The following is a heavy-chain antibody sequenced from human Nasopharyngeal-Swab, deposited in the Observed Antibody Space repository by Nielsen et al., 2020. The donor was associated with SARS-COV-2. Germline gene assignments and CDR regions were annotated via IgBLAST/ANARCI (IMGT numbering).Heavy chain of an antibody. CDR1: GFTFSSYA. J-gene: IGHJ4*02. CDR3: AGDLGGYFDY. D-gene: IGHD3-10*01. CDR2: ISGSGGST. Sequence: GGSLRLSCAASGFTFSSYAMSWVRQAPRKGLEWVSAISGSGGSTYYADSVKGRFTISRDNSKNTLYLQMNSLRAEDTAVYYCAGDLGGYFDYWGQGTLVTVSS. V-gene: IGHV3-23*01.